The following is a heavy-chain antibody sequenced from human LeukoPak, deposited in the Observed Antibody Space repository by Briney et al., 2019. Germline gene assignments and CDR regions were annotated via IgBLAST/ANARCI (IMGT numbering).Heavy chain of an antibody. CDR1: GGTFSSYA. J-gene: IGHJ4*02. Sequence: GASVKVSCKASGGTFSSYAISWVRQAPGQGLEWMGRIIPILGIANYAQKFQGRVTITADKSTSTAYMELSSLRSEDTAVYYCARDGGANSGYDPARAGGLDYWGQGTLVTVSS. CDR2: IIPILGIA. CDR3: ARDGGANSGYDPARAGGLDY. V-gene: IGHV1-69*04. D-gene: IGHD5-12*01.